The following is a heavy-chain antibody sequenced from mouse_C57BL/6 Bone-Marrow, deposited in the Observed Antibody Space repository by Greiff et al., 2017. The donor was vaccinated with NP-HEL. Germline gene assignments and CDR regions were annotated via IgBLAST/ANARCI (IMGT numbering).Heavy chain of an antibody. V-gene: IGHV1-55*01. CDR2: IYPGSGST. CDR1: GYTFTSYW. CDR3: ARDWFAF. Sequence: QVQLQQPGAELVKPGASVKMSCKASGYTFTSYWITWVKQRPGQGLEWIGDIYPGSGSTNYTEKFKSKATLTVDTATSSAYMPLISLTSEDSAVYYSARDWFAFWGQGTLVTVSA. J-gene: IGHJ3*01.